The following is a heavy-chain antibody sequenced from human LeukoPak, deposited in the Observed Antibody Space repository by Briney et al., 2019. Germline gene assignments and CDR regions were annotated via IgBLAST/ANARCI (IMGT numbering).Heavy chain of an antibody. CDR2: IKKKTDGGTT. CDR1: GFTFSNAW. J-gene: IGHJ4*02. CDR3: TAYQGY. Sequence: GGSLRLSCSASGFTFSNAWMTWVGQAPGKGLECVGRIKKKTDGGTTDYGAPVKGRFTISRDDSKNTLYLQMNSLKTEDTAVYYCTAYQGYWGQGTLVTVSS. V-gene: IGHV3-15*01.